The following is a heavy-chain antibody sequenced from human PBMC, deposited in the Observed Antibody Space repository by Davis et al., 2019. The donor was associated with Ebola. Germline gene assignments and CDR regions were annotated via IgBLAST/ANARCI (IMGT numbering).Heavy chain of an antibody. V-gene: IGHV4-59*06. Sequence: MPSETLSLTCTVSGGSISSYYWSWIRQPPGKGLEWIGYIYYSGSTYYNPSLKSRVTISVDTSKNQFSLKLSSVTAADTAVYYCAGVYIVATIIDYWGQGTLVTVSS. CDR1: GGSISSYY. CDR2: IYYSGST. D-gene: IGHD5-12*01. CDR3: AGVYIVATIIDY. J-gene: IGHJ4*02.